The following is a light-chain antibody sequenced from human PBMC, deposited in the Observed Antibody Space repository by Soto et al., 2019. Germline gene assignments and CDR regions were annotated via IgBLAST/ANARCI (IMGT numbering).Light chain of an antibody. V-gene: IGLV2-8*01. CDR3: SSYAGSNEV. CDR1: SSDIGGYNY. CDR2: EVS. J-gene: IGLJ2*01. Sequence: QSALTQPPSASGSPGQSVTISCTGTSSDIGGYNYVSWYQQHPGKAPKLIIYEVSKRPSGVPDRFSGSKSGNTASLTLSGLQAEDEADYYCSSYAGSNEVFGGGTKVTVL.